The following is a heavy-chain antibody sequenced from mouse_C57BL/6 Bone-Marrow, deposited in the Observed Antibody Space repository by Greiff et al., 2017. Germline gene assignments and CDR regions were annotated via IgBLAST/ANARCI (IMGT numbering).Heavy chain of an antibody. CDR2: IDPSDSYT. Sequence: VQLQQPGAELVRPGTSVKLSCKASGYTFTSYWMHWVKQRPGQGLEWIGLIDPSDSYTNYNQKFKVKATLTVDTSSSTAYMQLSSLTSEDSAVXYCARQGYYYGSSYYWGQGTTLTVSS. CDR1: GYTFTSYW. D-gene: IGHD1-1*01. CDR3: ARQGYYYGSSYY. V-gene: IGHV1-59*01. J-gene: IGHJ2*01.